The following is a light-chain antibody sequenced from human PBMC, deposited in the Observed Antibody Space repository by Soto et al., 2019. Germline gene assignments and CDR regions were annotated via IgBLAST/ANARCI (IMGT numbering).Light chain of an antibody. CDR3: QQYESFSRT. Sequence: DIQMTQSPSTLPASVGDRVTITCRASQSISTWLAWYQRKPGQAPKLLIYDASTLESGVPSRFTGSGSETYFTLTISSLQPDDFATYYCQQYESFSRTFGQGTRVEI. CDR1: QSISTW. CDR2: DAS. J-gene: IGKJ1*01. V-gene: IGKV1-5*01.